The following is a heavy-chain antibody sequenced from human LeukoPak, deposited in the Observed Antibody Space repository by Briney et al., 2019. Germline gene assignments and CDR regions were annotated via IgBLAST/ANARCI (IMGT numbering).Heavy chain of an antibody. J-gene: IGHJ4*02. CDR3: ARDHIKGIAVAGTWNY. CDR2: ISAYNGNT. CDR1: GYTFTSHG. D-gene: IGHD6-19*01. V-gene: IGHV1-18*01. Sequence: ASVKVSCKASGYTFTSHGISWVRQAPGQGLEWMGWISAYNGNTNYAQKLQGRVTMTTDTSTSTAYMELRSLRSDDTAVYYCARDHIKGIAVAGTWNYWGQGTLVTVSS.